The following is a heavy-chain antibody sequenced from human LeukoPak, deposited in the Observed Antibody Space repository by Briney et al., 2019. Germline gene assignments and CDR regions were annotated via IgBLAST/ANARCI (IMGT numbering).Heavy chain of an antibody. CDR1: GFTFSSYE. V-gene: IGHV3-48*03. Sequence: GGSLRLSCAASGFTFSSYEMNWVRQAPGKGLEWVSYISSNGSPIFYADSVKGRFTISRDNAKNSLSLLMNSLRAEDTAVYYCARDGGSGILDWGQGTLVTASS. J-gene: IGHJ4*02. D-gene: IGHD3-10*01. CDR3: ARDGGSGILD. CDR2: ISSNGSPI.